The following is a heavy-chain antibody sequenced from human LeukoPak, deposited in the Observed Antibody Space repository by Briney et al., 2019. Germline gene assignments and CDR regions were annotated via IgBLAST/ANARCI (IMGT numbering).Heavy chain of an antibody. V-gene: IGHV1-8*01. J-gene: IGHJ3*02. CDR1: GYTFTSYD. CDR2: MNPNSGNI. D-gene: IGHD4-17*01. Sequence: ASVKVSCKASGYTFTSYDINWVRQATGQGLEWMGWMNPNSGNIGYAQKFQGRITMTRNTSISTAYMELSSLRSEDTAVYYCARRLRYGVDAFDIWGQGTMVTVSS. CDR3: ARRLRYGVDAFDI.